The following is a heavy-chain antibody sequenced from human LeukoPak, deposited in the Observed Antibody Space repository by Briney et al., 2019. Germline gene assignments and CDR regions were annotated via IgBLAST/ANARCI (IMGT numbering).Heavy chain of an antibody. CDR2: IGASGITT. CDR1: GFTFSSYA. J-gene: IGHJ6*02. Sequence: GGSLRLSCAASGFTFSSYAMSWVRQAPGKGLEWVSGIGASGITTYDADSGKGRFTISRDNSKNTLHLQVNSLRAEDTAVYYCAKDIRRGTMYYYYYGMDVWGQGTTVTVSS. CDR3: AKDIRRGTMYYYYYGMDV. D-gene: IGHD4/OR15-4a*01. V-gene: IGHV3-23*01.